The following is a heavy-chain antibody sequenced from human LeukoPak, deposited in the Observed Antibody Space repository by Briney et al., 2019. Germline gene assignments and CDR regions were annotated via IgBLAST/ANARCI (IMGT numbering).Heavy chain of an antibody. Sequence: SETLSLTCTVSGGSISNYYWSWVRQPPGKGLQWIGGIYHSGSTNYNPSLKSRVTISVDKSKSQFSLNLTSVTAADTAVYYCARGVWAYHFWSSPTYFDYWGQGSLVTVSS. J-gene: IGHJ4*02. CDR3: ARGVWAYHFWSSPTYFDY. CDR1: GGSISNYY. V-gene: IGHV4-4*02. D-gene: IGHD3-3*01. CDR2: IYHSGST.